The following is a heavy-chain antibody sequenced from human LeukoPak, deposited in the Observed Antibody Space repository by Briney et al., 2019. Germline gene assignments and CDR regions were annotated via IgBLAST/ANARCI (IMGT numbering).Heavy chain of an antibody. CDR3: ARVGYCSGASCYSPNYYYGMDV. V-gene: IGHV3-74*01. CDR2: INNDGSST. J-gene: IGHJ6*02. Sequence: GGSLRLSCAASGFRFSNYFMHWVRQAPGEGLVWVSRINNDGSSTTYADSAKGRFTISRDNAKNTLYLQMNSLRAEDTAVYYCARVGYCSGASCYSPNYYYGMDVWGQGTTVTVSS. D-gene: IGHD2-15*01. CDR1: GFRFSNYF.